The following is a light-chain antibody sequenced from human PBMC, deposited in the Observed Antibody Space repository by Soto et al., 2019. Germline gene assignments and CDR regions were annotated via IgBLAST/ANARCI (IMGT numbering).Light chain of an antibody. CDR2: DAS. CDR3: QQYYSFPT. CDR1: QRISSW. V-gene: IGKV1-5*01. J-gene: IGKJ5*01. Sequence: DIQLTQSPSTLSASVGDRVTITCRASQRISSWLAWYQQKPGKAPKLLISDASSLESGVPSRFSGSRSGTEFTLTISSLQPDDFATYYCQQYYSFPTFGQGTRLEIK.